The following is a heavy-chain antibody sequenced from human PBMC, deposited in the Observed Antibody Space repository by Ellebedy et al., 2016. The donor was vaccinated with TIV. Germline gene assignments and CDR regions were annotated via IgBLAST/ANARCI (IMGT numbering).Heavy chain of an antibody. Sequence: ASVKVSXKASGYTFTSFGLSWVRQAPGQGLEWMGWISAYNGDINYAQNFQGRVVMTTDTATSTVYVDLRSLRSDDTAVYYCARVSVDVVIGYHYFYMDIWGKGTTVTVSS. J-gene: IGHJ6*03. CDR1: GYTFTSFG. CDR3: ARVSVDVVIGYHYFYMDI. D-gene: IGHD6-6*01. V-gene: IGHV1-18*01. CDR2: ISAYNGDI.